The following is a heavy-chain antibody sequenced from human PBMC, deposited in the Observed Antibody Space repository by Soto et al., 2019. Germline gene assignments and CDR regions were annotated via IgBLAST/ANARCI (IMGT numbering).Heavy chain of an antibody. CDR3: ARQVVDGTVAGTGSLDY. CDR2: FYYSGST. D-gene: IGHD6-19*01. CDR1: GGSISTSSYY. V-gene: IGHV4-39*01. Sequence: SETLSLTCTVSGGSISTSSYYWVWIRQPPGKGLEWIGSFYYSGSTYYNPSLKSRVTISVDTSEKQFSLKLSSVTAADTAVYYCARQVVDGTVAGTGSLDYWGQGTLVTVSS. J-gene: IGHJ4*02.